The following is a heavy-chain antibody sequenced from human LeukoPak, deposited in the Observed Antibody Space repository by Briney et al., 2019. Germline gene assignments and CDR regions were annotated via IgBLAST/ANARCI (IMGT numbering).Heavy chain of an antibody. J-gene: IGHJ5*02. V-gene: IGHV3-30-3*01. CDR2: ISYDGSNK. Sequence: GRSLRLSCAASGFTFSSYAMHWVRQAPGKGLEWVAVISYDGSNKYYADSVKGRFTISRDNSKNTLYLQMNSLRAEDTAVYYCARDGVTMIVVVRSAWFDPWGQGTLVTVSS. CDR1: GFTFSSYA. CDR3: ARDGVTMIVVVRSAWFDP. D-gene: IGHD3-22*01.